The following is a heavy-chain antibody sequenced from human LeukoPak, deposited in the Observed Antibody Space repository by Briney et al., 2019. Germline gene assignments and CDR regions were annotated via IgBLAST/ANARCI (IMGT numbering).Heavy chain of an antibody. Sequence: ASVKVSCKASGYTFTGYYMHWVRQAPGQGLEWMGRINPNSGGTTYAQKFQGRVTMTRDTSISTAYMELSRLRSDDTAVYYCAVGYSSSWYDAFDIWGQGTMVTVSS. D-gene: IGHD6-13*01. CDR3: AVGYSSSWYDAFDI. V-gene: IGHV1-2*06. CDR2: INPNSGGT. J-gene: IGHJ3*02. CDR1: GYTFTGYY.